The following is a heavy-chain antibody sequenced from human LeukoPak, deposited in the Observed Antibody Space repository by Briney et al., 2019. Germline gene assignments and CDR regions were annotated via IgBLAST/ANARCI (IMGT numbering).Heavy chain of an antibody. CDR3: SKDVIGSGWYYFDY. J-gene: IGHJ4*02. CDR1: GFSFGDYT. Sequence: HPGRSLRLSCTASGFSFGDYTMSWVPQAPGKGLEWFGFIRSKTYGGTTEYAASVKGRFIISRDDSKSIAYLQMNNLKIEDTAVYYCSKDVIGSGWYYFDYWGQGTLVTVSS. D-gene: IGHD6-19*01. CDR2: IRSKTYGGTT. V-gene: IGHV3-49*04.